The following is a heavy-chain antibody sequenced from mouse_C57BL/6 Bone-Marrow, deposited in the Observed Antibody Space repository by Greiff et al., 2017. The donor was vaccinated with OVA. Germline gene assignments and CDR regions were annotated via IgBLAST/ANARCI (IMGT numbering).Heavy chain of an antibody. CDR2: INPNNGGT. CDR1: GYTFTDYN. D-gene: IGHD2-5*01. V-gene: IGHV1-18*01. Sequence: EVQLQQSGPELVKPGASVKIPCKASGYTFTDYNMDWVKQSHGKSLEWIGDINPNNGGTIYNQKFKGKATLTVDKSSSTAYMELRSLTSEDTAVYYCARKRTYYSNYPYYFDYWGQGTTLTVSS. J-gene: IGHJ2*01. CDR3: ARKRTYYSNYPYYFDY.